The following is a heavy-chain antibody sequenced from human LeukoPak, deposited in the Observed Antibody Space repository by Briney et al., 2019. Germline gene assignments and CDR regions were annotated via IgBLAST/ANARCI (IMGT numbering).Heavy chain of an antibody. Sequence: PGGSLRLSCGASGFSFSSHAMNWFRKPPGTGLEWLSSIATSGTYYTSSVKGRFTISRDDSKNMLFLQMNSLTAEDTAVYFCAREGLERHLALDSWGQGTLVTVSS. CDR2: IATSGT. D-gene: IGHD1-1*01. CDR1: GFSFSSHA. CDR3: AREGLERHLALDS. J-gene: IGHJ4*02. V-gene: IGHV3-23*01.